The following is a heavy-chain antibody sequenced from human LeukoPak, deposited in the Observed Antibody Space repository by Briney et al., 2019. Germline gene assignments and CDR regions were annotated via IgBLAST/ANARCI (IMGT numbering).Heavy chain of an antibody. CDR3: TRGSSGRRDN. CDR1: GYTFTSCD. D-gene: IGHD6-19*01. Sequence: ASVKVSCTASGYTFTSCDINWVRQATGQGLEWMEWMNPNSGNTGYGQSFQGSITMTRDISIGTAYMELSNLTSEDTAIYYCTRGSSGRRDNWGQGTLVTVSA. CDR2: MNPNSGNT. V-gene: IGHV1-8*01. J-gene: IGHJ4*02.